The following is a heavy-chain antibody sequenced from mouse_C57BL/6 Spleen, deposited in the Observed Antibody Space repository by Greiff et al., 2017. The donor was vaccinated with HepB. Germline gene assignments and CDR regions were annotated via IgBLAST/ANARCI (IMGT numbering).Heavy chain of an antibody. Sequence: EVQLQQSGPELVKPGDSVKISCKASGYSFTGYFMNWVMQSHGKSLEWIGRINPYNGDTFYNQKFKGKATLTVDKSSSTAHMALRGLTSEDSAVYDCASHDGYDDRHFADWGQGTLVTVSA. CDR1: GYSFTGYF. V-gene: IGHV1-20*01. CDR2: INPYNGDT. J-gene: IGHJ3*01. CDR3: ASHDGYDDRHFAD. D-gene: IGHD2-2*01.